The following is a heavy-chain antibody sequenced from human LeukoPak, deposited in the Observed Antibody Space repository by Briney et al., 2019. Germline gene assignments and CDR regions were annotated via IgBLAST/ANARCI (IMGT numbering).Heavy chain of an antibody. CDR1: GFTFSSYS. J-gene: IGHJ4*02. CDR3: AREEGYVDFWSGPSAT. D-gene: IGHD3-3*01. V-gene: IGHV3-21*01. Sequence: GGSLRLSCAASGFTFSSYSMNWVRQAPGKGLEWVSSISSSSSYIYYADSVKGRFTISRDNAKNSLYLQMNSLRAEDTAVYYCAREEGYVDFWSGPSATWGQGTLVTVSS. CDR2: ISSSSSYI.